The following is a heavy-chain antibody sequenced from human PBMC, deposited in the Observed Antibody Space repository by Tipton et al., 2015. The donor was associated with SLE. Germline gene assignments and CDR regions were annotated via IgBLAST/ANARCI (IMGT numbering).Heavy chain of an antibody. D-gene: IGHD2-21*01. J-gene: IGHJ4*02. CDR1: GFTFSSYG. Sequence: SLRLSCAASGFTFSSYGMHWVRQAPGKGLEWVAVIWYDGSNKYYADSVKGRFTISRDNSKNTLYLQMNSLRAEDTAVYYCARALCGGDCLEAGFDYWGQGTLVTVSS. CDR3: ARALCGGDCLEAGFDY. CDR2: IWYDGSNK. V-gene: IGHV3-33*01.